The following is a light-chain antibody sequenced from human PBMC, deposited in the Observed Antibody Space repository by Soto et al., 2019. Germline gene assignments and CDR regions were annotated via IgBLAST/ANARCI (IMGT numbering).Light chain of an antibody. CDR1: QAISIY. J-gene: IGKJ3*01. Sequence: DIQMTQSPSSLSASVADRVTITCRANQAISIYLAWYQQKPGKVPELLIYAATTLQSGVPSRFSGSGSGTEFNLTISSLQPEDVATYYCHKYNSAPLTFGPGTKVDIK. CDR3: HKYNSAPLT. V-gene: IGKV1-27*01. CDR2: AAT.